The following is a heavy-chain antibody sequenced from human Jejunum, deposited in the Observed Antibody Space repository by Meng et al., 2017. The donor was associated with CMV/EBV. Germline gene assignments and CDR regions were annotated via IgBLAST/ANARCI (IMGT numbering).Heavy chain of an antibody. J-gene: IGHJ4*02. V-gene: IGHV1-18*01. CDR1: GYDFTSYG. D-gene: IGHD6-6*01. Sequence: SCKTSGYDFTSYGISWVRLAPGQGLEWIGWISPYNDKTNLIQKFQARVTMTTDKITTTAYMELRSLTSDDTAVYYCARALASSSSVYWGQGTLVTVSS. CDR3: ARALASSSSVY. CDR2: ISPYNDKT.